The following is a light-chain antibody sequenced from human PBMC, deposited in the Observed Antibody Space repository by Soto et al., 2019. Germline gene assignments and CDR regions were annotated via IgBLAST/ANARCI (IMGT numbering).Light chain of an antibody. CDR3: QQANSFFALT. CDR1: QNIDSW. CDR2: DAS. J-gene: IGKJ4*01. Sequence: DIQVTQSPSTLSASVGDRVTISCRASQNIDSWLAWYQQKPGKAPKLLIYDASSLESGVPSRFSGSGSGTDFTLTISSLQPEDFATYYCQQANSFFALTFGGGTKVDIK. V-gene: IGKV1-5*01.